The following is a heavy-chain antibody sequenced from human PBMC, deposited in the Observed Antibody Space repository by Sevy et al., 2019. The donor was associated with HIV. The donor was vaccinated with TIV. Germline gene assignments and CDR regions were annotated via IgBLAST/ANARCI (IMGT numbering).Heavy chain of an antibody. D-gene: IGHD3-22*01. J-gene: IGHJ4*02. Sequence: GGSLRLSCAASGFTFSGHAMSWVRQAPGKGLEWVSGISGSGDNSYYADSVKGRFTISRDNSKNTLYLQMNILRAEDTAVYYCAKGDFYYDSSGYYLFDYWGQGTLVTVSS. CDR2: ISGSGDNS. CDR3: AKGDFYYDSSGYYLFDY. V-gene: IGHV3-23*01. CDR1: GFTFSGHA.